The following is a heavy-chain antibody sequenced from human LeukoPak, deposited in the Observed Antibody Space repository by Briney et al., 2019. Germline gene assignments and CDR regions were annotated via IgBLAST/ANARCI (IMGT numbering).Heavy chain of an antibody. D-gene: IGHD3-16*01. J-gene: IGHJ5*02. CDR1: GFTFSSYW. CDR2: LNIDGGTT. Sequence: PGGSLRLSCAASGFTFSSYWMHWGRQAPGKGLVWVSRLNIDGGTTNYADSVKGRFTISRDNVKNTLYLQMNSLRGEDTAVYYCARGTVGDYNWFDLWGQGTLVTVSS. CDR3: ARGTVGDYNWFDL. V-gene: IGHV3-74*01.